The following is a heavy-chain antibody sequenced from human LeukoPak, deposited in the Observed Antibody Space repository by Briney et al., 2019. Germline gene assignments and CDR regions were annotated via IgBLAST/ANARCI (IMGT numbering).Heavy chain of an antibody. CDR2: IYHSGSS. Sequence: SETLSLTCTASGGSISSSRYYWGWIRQPPGKGLEWVASIYHSGSSYYNPSLKSRITISVDTSKNQFSLKLSSVTAADTAVFYCARHTYYHESGSYYNEGFDPWGQGTLVTVSS. CDR1: GGSISSSRYY. D-gene: IGHD3-10*01. CDR3: ARHTYYHESGSYYNEGFDP. V-gene: IGHV4-39*01. J-gene: IGHJ5*02.